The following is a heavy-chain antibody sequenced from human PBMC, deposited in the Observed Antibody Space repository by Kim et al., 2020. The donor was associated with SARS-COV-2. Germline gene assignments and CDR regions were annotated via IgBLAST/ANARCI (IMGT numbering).Heavy chain of an antibody. CDR3: AMGTVHSGMDV. Sequence: GGSLRLSCAASGFTLSGHWMNWVRQAPGKGLLWVSRMSSDGSTTHYADSVKGRFVISRDNAKNTLYLQMNSLRAEDTAVYYCAMGTVHSGMDVWGQGTTVTVSS. J-gene: IGHJ6*02. D-gene: IGHD1-1*01. CDR1: GFTLSGHW. CDR2: MSSDGSTT. V-gene: IGHV3-74*01.